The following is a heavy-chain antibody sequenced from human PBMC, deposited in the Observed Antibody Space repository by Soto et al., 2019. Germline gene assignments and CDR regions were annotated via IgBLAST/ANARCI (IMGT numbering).Heavy chain of an antibody. CDR3: TKEGRGYGGFDPNSYFEN. Sequence: QVQLVESAGGVVQPGTSLRLSCSASGFSFDAYGMHWVRQTPGKGLEWVAVISYDGSHKTYGDSVKGRFTISRDNSKNTVNLQMNSLRAEDTALYSCTKEGRGYGGFDPNSYFENWGQGTQVTVSS. CDR1: GFSFDAYG. CDR2: ISYDGSHK. J-gene: IGHJ4*02. V-gene: IGHV3-30*18. D-gene: IGHD5-12*01.